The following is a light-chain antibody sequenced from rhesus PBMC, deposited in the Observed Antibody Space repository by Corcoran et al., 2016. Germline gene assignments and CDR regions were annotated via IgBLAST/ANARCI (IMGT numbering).Light chain of an antibody. V-gene: IGLV2-13*03. J-gene: IGLJ1*01. CDR1: SSDIGGYNR. Sequence: QAAPTQSPSVSGAPGQSVTISCTGTSSDIGGYNRVSLYQQHPGKAPKLMIYEVSKRPAGVSDRFYGSKSGNPASRTISGLQAADEADYYCSSYSSRSTIYIFGAGTRLTVL. CDR2: EVS. CDR3: SSYSSRSTIYI.